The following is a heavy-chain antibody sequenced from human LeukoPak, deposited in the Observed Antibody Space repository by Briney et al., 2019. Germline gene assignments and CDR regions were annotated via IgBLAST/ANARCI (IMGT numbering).Heavy chain of an antibody. V-gene: IGHV3-7*04. Sequence: GGSLRLSCAASGFTFSSYSMKWVRQAPGKGLEWVANIKQDGSEKYYVDSVKGRFTISRDNAKNSLYLQMNSLRAEDTAVYYCARGRIAGGNYWGQGTLVTVSS. CDR1: GFTFSSYS. CDR2: IKQDGSEK. J-gene: IGHJ4*02. CDR3: ARGRIAGGNY. D-gene: IGHD6-13*01.